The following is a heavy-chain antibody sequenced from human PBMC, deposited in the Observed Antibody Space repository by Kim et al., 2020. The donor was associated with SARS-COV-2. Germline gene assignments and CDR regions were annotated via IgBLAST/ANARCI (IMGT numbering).Heavy chain of an antibody. V-gene: IGHV4-61*01. Sequence: SETLSLTCTVSGGSVSSGSYYWSWIRQPPGKGLEWIGYIYYSGSTNYNPSLKSRVTISVDTSKNQFSLKLSSVTAADTAVYYCARAGGGDSYGYYFDYWGQGTLVTVSS. CDR3: ARAGGGDSYGYYFDY. CDR1: GGSVSSGSYY. CDR2: IYYSGST. J-gene: IGHJ4*02. D-gene: IGHD5-18*01.